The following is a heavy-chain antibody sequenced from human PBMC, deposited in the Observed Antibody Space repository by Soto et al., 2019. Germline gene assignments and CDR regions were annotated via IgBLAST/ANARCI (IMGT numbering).Heavy chain of an antibody. D-gene: IGHD6-19*01. V-gene: IGHV4-34*01. J-gene: IGHJ4*02. CDR3: AREFPYHVRSDSYLDY. CDR1: GGYFSDYY. Sequence: SETLSLTCAVYGGYFSDYYWSWIRQPPGKGLEWIGGLNHTGYTNYNPSLRSRVTISVDTSNNQFCLKLNSVTPEDTAVYYCAREFPYHVRSDSYLDYWGQGPLVTVS. CDR2: LNHTGYT.